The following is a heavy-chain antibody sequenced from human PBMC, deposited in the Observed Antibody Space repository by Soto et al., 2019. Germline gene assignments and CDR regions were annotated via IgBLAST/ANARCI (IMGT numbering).Heavy chain of an antibody. Sequence: PGGSLRLSCAASGFTFSSYGMHWVRQAPGKGLEWVAVIWYDGSNKYYADSVKGRFTISRDNSKNTLYLQMNSLRAEDTAVYYCAREQGSRNNYGMDVWGQGTTVTVSS. J-gene: IGHJ6*02. CDR3: AREQGSRNNYGMDV. CDR2: IWYDGSNK. V-gene: IGHV3-33*01. CDR1: GFTFSSYG. D-gene: IGHD3-10*01.